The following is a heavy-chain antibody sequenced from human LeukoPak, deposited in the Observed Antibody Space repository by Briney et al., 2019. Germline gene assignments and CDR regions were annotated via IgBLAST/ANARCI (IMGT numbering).Heavy chain of an antibody. CDR2: MNPNSGNT. CDR1: GYTVTSYE. Sequence: ASLKVSCRASGYTVTSYEINWVRQATGQGLELIGWMNPNSGNTGYAQKFQGRFTMTRNTSISTAYTALTSLRSEDTAVYSCARVGPFNMVRGVTGFATWGQGTIVTVSS. J-gene: IGHJ5*02. D-gene: IGHD3-10*01. CDR3: ARVGPFNMVRGVTGFAT. V-gene: IGHV1-8*01.